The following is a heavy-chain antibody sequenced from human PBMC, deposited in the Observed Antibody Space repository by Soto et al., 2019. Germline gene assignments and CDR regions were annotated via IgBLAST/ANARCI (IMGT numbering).Heavy chain of an antibody. CDR2: ISGYNGNT. Sequence: ASVKVSCKASGYIFINYGITWVRQAPGQGLEWMGWISGYNGNTKYADKLQGRVTMTTDASATTAYMELRSLRSDDTAVYYCARDEVPAANWLDRWGQGTLVTVSS. CDR1: GYIFINYG. J-gene: IGHJ5*02. D-gene: IGHD2-2*01. CDR3: ARDEVPAANWLDR. V-gene: IGHV1-18*01.